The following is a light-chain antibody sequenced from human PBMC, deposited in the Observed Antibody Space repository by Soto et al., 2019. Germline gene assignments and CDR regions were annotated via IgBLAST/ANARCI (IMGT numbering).Light chain of an antibody. J-gene: IGKJ1*01. CDR1: QGISNY. V-gene: IGKV1-27*01. CDR3: QHYNGAPWT. CDR2: GAS. Sequence: DIQMTQSPSSLSASVGDRVTITCRASQGISNYLAWYQQKSEKVPKLLIYGASTLQLGVPSRFSGSGSGTDFTLTISTLQPEDGATYYCQHYNGAPWTFGQGTKVEIK.